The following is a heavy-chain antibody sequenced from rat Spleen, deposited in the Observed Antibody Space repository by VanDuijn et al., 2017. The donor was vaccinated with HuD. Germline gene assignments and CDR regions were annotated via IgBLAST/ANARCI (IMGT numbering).Heavy chain of an antibody. CDR3: TRDLDNNLY. CDR1: GFTFSNYG. D-gene: IGHD1-10*01. V-gene: IGHV5-19*01. Sequence: EVHLVESGGGLVQPGRSLKVSCAASGFTFSNYGMHWIRQAPTQGLEWVASITHTGGNTYYPDSVKGRFTISRDNAKSTLYLQMNSLRSEDTATYYCTRDLDNNLYWGQGVMVTVSS. CDR2: ITHTGGNT. J-gene: IGHJ2*01.